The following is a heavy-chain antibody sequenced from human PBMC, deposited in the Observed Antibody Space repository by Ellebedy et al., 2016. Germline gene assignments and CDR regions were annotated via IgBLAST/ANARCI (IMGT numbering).Heavy chain of an antibody. J-gene: IGHJ6*02. CDR3: ARGLLGDGMDV. V-gene: IGHV3-33*01. CDR1: GFTFSHYA. Sequence: GESLKISXAASGFTFSHYAMHWVRQAPGKGLEWVAAIWYGESDKYYADSVKGRFTVSRDIAKDTLDLEMNSLRVEDTAIYYCARGLLGDGMDVWGQGTMVTVSS. CDR2: IWYGESDK.